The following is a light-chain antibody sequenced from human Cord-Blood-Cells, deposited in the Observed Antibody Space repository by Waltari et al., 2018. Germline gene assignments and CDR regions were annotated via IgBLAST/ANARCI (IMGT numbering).Light chain of an antibody. J-gene: IGLJ2*01. Sequence: QSALTQPAPVSGSPGQSSTNHCTRTSSAVRGYNYLPWSQQHPGKAPQLMIYDFSNLPSGVSNRFSGSKSGHTASLTISGPQAEDEADYYCSSYTSSSTLVFGGGTKLTVL. CDR1: SSAVRGYNY. CDR2: DFS. CDR3: SSYTSSSTLV. V-gene: IGLV2-14*01.